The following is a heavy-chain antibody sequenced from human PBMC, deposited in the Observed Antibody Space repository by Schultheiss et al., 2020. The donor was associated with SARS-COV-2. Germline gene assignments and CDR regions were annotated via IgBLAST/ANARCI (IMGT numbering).Heavy chain of an antibody. Sequence: SQTLSLTCTVSGDSISSGGYYWSWIRQHPGKGLEWIGEINHSGSTNYNPSLKSRVTISVDTSKNQFSLKLSSVTAADTAVYYCARVRVVATSADAFDIWGQGTMVTVSS. CDR1: GDSISSGGYY. V-gene: IGHV4-31*03. D-gene: IGHD5-12*01. J-gene: IGHJ3*02. CDR3: ARVRVVATSADAFDI. CDR2: INHSGST.